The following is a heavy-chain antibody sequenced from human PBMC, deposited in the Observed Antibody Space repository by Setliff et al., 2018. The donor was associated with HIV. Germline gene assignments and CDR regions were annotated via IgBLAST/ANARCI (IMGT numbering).Heavy chain of an antibody. CDR3: ARGGAREYQLLYNYFDP. D-gene: IGHD2-2*01. CDR1: GYSSTSYG. V-gene: IGHV1-18*01. CDR2: ITAYNGNT. Sequence: GASVKVSCKASGYSSTSYGIAWVRQAPGQGLEWMGWITAYNGNTNYAQKLQGRVTITRDTSASTAYMELSSLRSEDTAVYYCARGGAREYQLLYNYFDPWGQGTLVTVSS. J-gene: IGHJ5*02.